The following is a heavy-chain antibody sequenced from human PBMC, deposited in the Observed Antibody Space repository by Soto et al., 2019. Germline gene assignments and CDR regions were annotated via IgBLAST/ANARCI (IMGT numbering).Heavy chain of an antibody. CDR1: GFTISDHY. D-gene: IGHD2-15*01. CDR2: TRNKANGYST. CDR3: VRDLGGQCSGSSCYRDFGY. J-gene: IGHJ4*02. Sequence: EVQLVESGGGLVQPGGSLRLSCAASGFTISDHYMDWVRQAPGKGLEWVGRTRNKANGYSTEYAASVKGRFTIARDDSKNSPYLQSNSLKTEDTAEYSCVRDLGGQCSGSSCYRDFGYWGQRNLVTVSS. V-gene: IGHV3-72*01.